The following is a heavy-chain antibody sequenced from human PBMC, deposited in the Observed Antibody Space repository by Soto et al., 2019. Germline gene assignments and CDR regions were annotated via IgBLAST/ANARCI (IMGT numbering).Heavy chain of an antibody. V-gene: IGHV1-18*04. CDR1: GYTFTSYG. Sequence: QVQLVQSGAEVKKPGASVKVSCKASGYTFTSYGISWVRQAPGQGPEWMGWTSGNNGNTNHPQSLQGRVTMTTDTSRNTAYMELRSLRSDDTAVYYCARHRFNYYDNTVYYYFDYWGQGTLVTVSS. J-gene: IGHJ4*02. CDR3: ARHRFNYYDNTVYYYFDY. D-gene: IGHD3-22*01. CDR2: TSGNNGNT.